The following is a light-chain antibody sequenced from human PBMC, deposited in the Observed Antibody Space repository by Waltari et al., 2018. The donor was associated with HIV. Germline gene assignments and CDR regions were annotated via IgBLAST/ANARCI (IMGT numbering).Light chain of an antibody. CDR2: AAS. Sequence: DIQMTQSPSSLSASVGDRVTITCRASQDINNYLVWFQQRPGKAPKSLIYAASSLQGEVPSRFSGSGSWTDFTLTINSLQPEDFATYYCQQYKSYPLTFGGGTKVDIK. V-gene: IGKV1-16*01. CDR1: QDINNY. J-gene: IGKJ4*01. CDR3: QQYKSYPLT.